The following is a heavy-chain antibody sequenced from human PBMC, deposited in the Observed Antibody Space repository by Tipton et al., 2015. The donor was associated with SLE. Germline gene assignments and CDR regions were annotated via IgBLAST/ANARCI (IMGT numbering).Heavy chain of an antibody. Sequence: TLSLTCAVYGGSFSGYYWSWIRQPPGKGLEWIGEINHSGSTNYNPSLKSRVTISVDTSKNQFSLKLSSVTAADTAVYYCARARGVTPGKYFDLWGRGTLVTVSS. CDR1: GGSFSGYY. CDR3: ARARGVTPGKYFDL. CDR2: INHSGST. D-gene: IGHD2-21*02. V-gene: IGHV4-34*01. J-gene: IGHJ2*01.